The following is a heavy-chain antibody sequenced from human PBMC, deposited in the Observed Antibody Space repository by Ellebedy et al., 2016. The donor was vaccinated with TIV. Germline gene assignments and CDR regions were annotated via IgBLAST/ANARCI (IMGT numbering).Heavy chain of an antibody. D-gene: IGHD3-10*01. J-gene: IGHJ5*02. Sequence: GESLKIPCAASGFPFSSYEMNWVRQAPGKGLEWLSYISSGGGTEKYADSVKGRFTISRDNAKNSLYLQMNSLRAEDTAVYFCAREHLAKGSGSYSSWFDPWGQGTLVTVSS. V-gene: IGHV3-48*03. CDR2: ISSGGGTE. CDR1: GFPFSSYE. CDR3: AREHLAKGSGSYSSWFDP.